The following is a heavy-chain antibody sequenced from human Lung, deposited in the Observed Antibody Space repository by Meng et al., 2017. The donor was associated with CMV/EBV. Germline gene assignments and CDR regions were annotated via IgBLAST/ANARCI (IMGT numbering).Heavy chain of an antibody. D-gene: IGHD6-13*01. CDR3: AGAAAAGTNWFAP. CDR2: ISAYNGNT. J-gene: IGHJ5*02. V-gene: IGHV1-18*01. Sequence: ASXXVSCKASGYTFTSYGISWVRQAPGQGLEWMGWISAYNGNTNYAQKLQGRVTMTTDTSTSTAYMELRSLRSDDTAVYYCAGAAAAGTNWFAPWGQGTXVTVCS. CDR1: GYTFTSYG.